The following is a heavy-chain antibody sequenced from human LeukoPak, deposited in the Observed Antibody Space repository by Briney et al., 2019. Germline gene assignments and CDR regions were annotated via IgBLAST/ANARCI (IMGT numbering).Heavy chain of an antibody. CDR2: IYPGDSDT. CDR1: GYKFNNYW. Sequence: GESLKISCQGSGYKFNNYWVGWVRQMPGKGLEWMGIIYPGDSDTRYSPSFQGQVTISADKSISTAYLQWSSLKASDTAMYYCARLAWELLPHTVWFDPWGQGTLVTVSS. CDR3: ARLAWELLPHTVWFDP. J-gene: IGHJ5*02. D-gene: IGHD1-26*01. V-gene: IGHV5-51*01.